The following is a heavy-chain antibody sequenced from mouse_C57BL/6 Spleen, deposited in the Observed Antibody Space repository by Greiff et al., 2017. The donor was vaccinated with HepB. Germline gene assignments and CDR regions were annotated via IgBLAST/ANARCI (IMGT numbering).Heavy chain of an antibody. CDR2: INPSSGYT. J-gene: IGHJ4*01. CDR1: GYTFTSYW. Sequence: QVQLQQPGAELVKPGASVKLSCKASGYTFTSYWMHWVKQRPGQGLEWIGYINPSSGYTKYNQKFKDKATLTADKSSSTAYMQLSSLTYEDSAVYYCARSRDGYFHYAMDYWGQGTSVTVSS. D-gene: IGHD2-3*01. V-gene: IGHV1-7*01. CDR3: ARSRDGYFHYAMDY.